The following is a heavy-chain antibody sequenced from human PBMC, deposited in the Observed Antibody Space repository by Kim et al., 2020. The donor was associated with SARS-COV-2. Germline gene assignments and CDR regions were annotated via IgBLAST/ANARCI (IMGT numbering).Heavy chain of an antibody. V-gene: IGHV3-30*18. Sequence: GGSLRLSCAASGFTFSSYGMHWVRQAPGKGLEWVAVISYDGSNKYYADSVKGRFTISRDNSKKTLYLQMNSLRAEDTAVYYCAKVAKGYCSGGSCYSID. CDR2: ISYDGSNK. CDR1: GFTFSSYG. CDR3: AKVAKGYCSGGSCYSID. J-gene: IGHJ4*01. D-gene: IGHD2-15*01.